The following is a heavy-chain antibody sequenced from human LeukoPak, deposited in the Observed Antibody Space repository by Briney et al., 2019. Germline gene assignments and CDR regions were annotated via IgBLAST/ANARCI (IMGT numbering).Heavy chain of an antibody. CDR3: AKEGYGSGSYYNPRYYFDY. J-gene: IGHJ4*02. V-gene: IGHV3-30*18. D-gene: IGHD3-10*01. Sequence: PGGSLRLSCAASGFTFSSYGMHWVRQAPGKGLEWVAVISYDGSNKYYADSVKGRFTISRDNSKNTLYLQMNSLRAEDTAVYYCAKEGYGSGSYYNPRYYFDYWGQGTLVTVSS. CDR2: ISYDGSNK. CDR1: GFTFSSYG.